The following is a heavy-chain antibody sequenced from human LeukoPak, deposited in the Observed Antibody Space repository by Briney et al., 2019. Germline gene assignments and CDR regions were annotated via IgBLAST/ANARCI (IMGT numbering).Heavy chain of an antibody. J-gene: IGHJ6*03. D-gene: IGHD5-18*01. Sequence: ASVKVSCKASGYTFTTYGISWVRQAPGQGLEWMGWISAYNGITNYAQKPQGRVTMTTDTSTSTAYTELRSLRSDDTAVYYCARGEEYSYGPDYYYMDVWGKGTTVTVSS. CDR2: ISAYNGIT. CDR1: GYTFTTYG. CDR3: ARGEEYSYGPDYYYMDV. V-gene: IGHV1-18*01.